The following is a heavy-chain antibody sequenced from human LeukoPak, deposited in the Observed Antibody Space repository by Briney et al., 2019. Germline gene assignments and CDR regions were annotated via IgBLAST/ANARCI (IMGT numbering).Heavy chain of an antibody. CDR3: ARGWGVGAKYYFDY. CDR1: GGSFSGYY. Sequence: SETLSVSCAVYGGSFSGYYWSWIPQPPGKGLEWIGEINHSGSTNYNPSLKSRVTISVDTSKNQFSLKLSSVTAADTAVYYCARGWGVGAKYYFDYWGQGTLVTVSS. D-gene: IGHD1-26*01. CDR2: INHSGST. V-gene: IGHV4-34*01. J-gene: IGHJ4*02.